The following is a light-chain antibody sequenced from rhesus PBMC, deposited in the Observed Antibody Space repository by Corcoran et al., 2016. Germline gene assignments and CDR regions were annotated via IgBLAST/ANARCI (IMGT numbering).Light chain of an antibody. CDR2: GAS. J-gene: IGKJ2*01. V-gene: IGKV3-24*04. CDR3: QQSSNFSPYS. Sequence: ETVVTQSPATLSLSPGERATLSCRASQSDGSHLAWYQQKPGQAPRLLIYGASSRATGIPDRFSGSGSGTDFTLTISILEPEDVGVYYCQQSSNFSPYSFCQGTKVEIQ. CDR1: QSDGSH.